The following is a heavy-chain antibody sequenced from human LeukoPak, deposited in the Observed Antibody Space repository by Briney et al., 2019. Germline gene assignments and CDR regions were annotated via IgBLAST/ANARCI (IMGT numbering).Heavy chain of an antibody. Sequence: PGGSLRLSCAASGFTFSSYSMNWVRQAPGKGLEWVSSISSSSSYIYYADSVKGRFTISRDNAKNSLYLQMNSLRAEDTAVYYCARDPEIVVVPAIGDVWGQGTTVTVSS. D-gene: IGHD2-2*01. CDR2: ISSSSSYI. V-gene: IGHV3-21*01. CDR1: GFTFSSYS. J-gene: IGHJ6*02. CDR3: ARDPEIVVVPAIGDV.